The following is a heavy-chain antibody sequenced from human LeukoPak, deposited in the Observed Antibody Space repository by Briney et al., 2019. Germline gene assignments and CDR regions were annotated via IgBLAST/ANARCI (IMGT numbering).Heavy chain of an antibody. Sequence: GGSLRLSCSASGFTFDDYAMHWVRQAPGKGLEWVSLISGDGGSTYYADSVKGRFTISRDNSKNSLYLQMNSLRTEDTALYYCAKNPSGYGDYVDGCYFDYWGQGTLVTGSS. D-gene: IGHD4-17*01. CDR1: GFTFDDYA. V-gene: IGHV3-43*02. CDR2: ISGDGGST. J-gene: IGHJ4*02. CDR3: AKNPSGYGDYVDGCYFDY.